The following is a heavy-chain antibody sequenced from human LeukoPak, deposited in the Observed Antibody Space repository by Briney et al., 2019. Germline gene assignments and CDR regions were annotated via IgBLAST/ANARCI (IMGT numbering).Heavy chain of an antibody. D-gene: IGHD2-2*02. CDR1: GFAFSSYS. Sequence: PGGSLRLSCAASGFAFSSYSMNWVRQAPGKGLEWVSSISSSSSYIYYADSVKGRFTISRDTAKNSLYLQMNSLRAEDTAVYYCAQGPYIWYFDLWGRGTLVTVSS. V-gene: IGHV3-21*01. J-gene: IGHJ2*01. CDR3: AQGPYIWYFDL. CDR2: ISSSSSYI.